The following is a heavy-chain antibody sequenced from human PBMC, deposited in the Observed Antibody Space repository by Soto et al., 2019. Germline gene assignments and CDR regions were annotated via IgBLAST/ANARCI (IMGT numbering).Heavy chain of an antibody. CDR1: GGSCSGYY. V-gene: IGHV4-34*09. CDR2: IDQSGST. J-gene: IGHJ4*02. Sequence: PSETLSLTCAVYGGSCSGYYWNWLRQPPGEGLEWIGKIDQSGSTNYNPSLESRVTISVDTSKNQFSLNLSSVTAADTAVYYCARAAANIDYWGQGTLVTVSS. CDR3: ARAAANIDY. D-gene: IGHD2-2*01.